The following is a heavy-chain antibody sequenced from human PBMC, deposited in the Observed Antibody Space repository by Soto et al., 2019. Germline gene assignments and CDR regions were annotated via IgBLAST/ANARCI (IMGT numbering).Heavy chain of an antibody. D-gene: IGHD6-19*01. CDR3: ARDAAGAANWFGP. CDR1: GASVSTGTYS. V-gene: IGHV4-61*01. CDR2: FYYSGST. J-gene: IGHJ5*02. Sequence: QVHLQESGPGLVKPSETLSLTCTVSGASVSTGTYSWNWIRQLPGKRLEWIGSFYYSGSTNYNPSLSSRVAISVDTSKNQFSLRLTSVTAADTAVYYCARDAAGAANWFGPWGQGTLVTVSS.